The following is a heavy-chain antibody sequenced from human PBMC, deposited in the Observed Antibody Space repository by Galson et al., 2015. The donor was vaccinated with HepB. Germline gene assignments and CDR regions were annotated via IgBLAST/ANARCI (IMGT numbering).Heavy chain of an antibody. V-gene: IGHV7-4-1*02. Sequence: SVTVSCKASGSTFTSYAMNWVRQAPGQGLEWMGWINTNTGNPTYAQGFTGRFVFSMDTSVSTAYLQISSLKAEDTAVYYCARDLNRGRFDYWGQGTLVTVSS. J-gene: IGHJ4*02. CDR1: GSTFTSYA. CDR3: ARDLNRGRFDY. CDR2: INTNTGNP. D-gene: IGHD1-14*01.